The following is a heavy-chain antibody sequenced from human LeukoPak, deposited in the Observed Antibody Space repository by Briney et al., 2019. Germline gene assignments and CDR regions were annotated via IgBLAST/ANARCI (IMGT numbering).Heavy chain of an antibody. V-gene: IGHV3-66*01. J-gene: IGHJ4*02. CDR1: GFTVSSNY. Sequence: GGSLRLSCAASGFTVSSNYMSWVRQAPGKGLEWVSVIYSGCSTYYADSVKGRFTISRDNSKNTLYLQMNSLRAEDTAVYYCARGGDNSNYFDYWGQGTLVTVSS. CDR3: ARGGDNSNYFDY. CDR2: IYSGCST. D-gene: IGHD4-23*01.